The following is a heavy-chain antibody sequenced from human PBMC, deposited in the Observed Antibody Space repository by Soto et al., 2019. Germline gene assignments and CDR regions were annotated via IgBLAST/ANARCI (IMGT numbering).Heavy chain of an antibody. Sequence: QVQLVGSGGGVVQPGRSLRLSCAASGFTFSSYGMHWVRQAPGKGLEWVAVISYDGSNKYYADSVKGRFTISRDNSKNTLYLQMNSLRAEDTVVYYCAARSRAYYYYYYMDVWGKGTTVTVSS. CDR3: AARSRAYYYYYYMDV. J-gene: IGHJ6*03. CDR1: GFTFSSYG. D-gene: IGHD6-6*01. V-gene: IGHV3-30*03. CDR2: ISYDGSNK.